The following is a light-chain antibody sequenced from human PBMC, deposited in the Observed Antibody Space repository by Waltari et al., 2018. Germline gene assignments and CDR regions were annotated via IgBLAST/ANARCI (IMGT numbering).Light chain of an antibody. CDR2: GAS. CDR3: QHYLRLPVT. J-gene: IGKJ1*01. Sequence: EMLLPRPPITLSFVLGVWALVSFRARQSVSRTLARYQQKPGQAPRRLIYGASTRATGIPDTLSGSGSATDFSLTISRLEPADFAVYYCQHYLRLPVTFGQGTTVEI. CDR1: QSVSRT. V-gene: IGKV3-20*01.